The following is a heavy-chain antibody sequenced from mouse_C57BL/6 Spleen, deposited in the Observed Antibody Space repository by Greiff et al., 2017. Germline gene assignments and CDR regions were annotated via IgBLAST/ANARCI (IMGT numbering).Heavy chain of an antibody. Sequence: QVQLQQSGAELVRPGTSVKVSCKASGYAFTNYLIEWVKQRPGQGLEWIGVINPGSGGTNYNEKFKGKATLTADKSSSTAYMQLSSLTSEDSAVYFCARCGYGSSYDWYFDVWGTGTTVTVSS. CDR3: ARCGYGSSYDWYFDV. J-gene: IGHJ1*03. CDR2: INPGSGGT. V-gene: IGHV1-54*01. D-gene: IGHD1-1*01. CDR1: GYAFTNYL.